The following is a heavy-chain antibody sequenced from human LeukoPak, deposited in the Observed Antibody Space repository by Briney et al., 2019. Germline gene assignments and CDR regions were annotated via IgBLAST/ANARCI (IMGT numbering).Heavy chain of an antibody. CDR3: ARGPPAAADVDYYYYMDV. CDR2: IIPIFGTA. Sequence: SVKLSCKASGGTFSSYAISWVRQAPGQGLEWMGGIIPIFGTANYAQKFQGRVTITTDESTSTAYMELSSLRSEDTAVYYCARGPPAAADVDYYYYMDVWGKGTTVTVSS. J-gene: IGHJ6*03. D-gene: IGHD6-13*01. V-gene: IGHV1-69*05. CDR1: GGTFSSYA.